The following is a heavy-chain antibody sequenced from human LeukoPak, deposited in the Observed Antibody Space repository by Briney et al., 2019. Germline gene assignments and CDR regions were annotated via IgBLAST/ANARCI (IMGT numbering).Heavy chain of an antibody. J-gene: IGHJ4*02. V-gene: IGHV3-21*01. CDR1: GFTFNSYS. D-gene: IGHD1-26*01. CDR2: ISSGSGYI. CDR3: ARGYSGSYYFADY. Sequence: PGGSLRLSCAASGFTFNSYSLNGVRQAPGRGLEWVSSISSGSGYIYYADSVKGRFTISRDNAKNSLYLQMNSLRAEDTAVYYCARGYSGSYYFADYWGQGTLVTVSS.